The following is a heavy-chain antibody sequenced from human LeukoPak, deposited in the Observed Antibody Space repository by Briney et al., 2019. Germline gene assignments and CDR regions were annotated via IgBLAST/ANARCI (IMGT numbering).Heavy chain of an antibody. CDR3: ARAGQLLGDFDF. V-gene: IGHV4-59*01. Sequence: SETLSLTCTVSGGSISSYYWSWIRQPPGKGLEWIGYIYYSGSTNYNPSLKSRVTISVDTSKNQFSLKLSSVTAADTAVYYCARAGQLLGDFDFWGQGSLVTVSS. CDR1: GGSISSYY. CDR2: IYYSGST. D-gene: IGHD2-2*01. J-gene: IGHJ4*02.